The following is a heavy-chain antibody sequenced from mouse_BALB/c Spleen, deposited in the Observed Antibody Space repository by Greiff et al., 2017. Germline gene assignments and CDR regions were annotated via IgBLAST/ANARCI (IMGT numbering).Heavy chain of an antibody. D-gene: IGHD2-3*01. CDR3: ARSGYDGYGYFDV. V-gene: IGHV14-3*02. CDR1: GFNIKDTY. Sequence: EVQLQQSGAELVKPGASVKLSCTASGFNIKDTYMHWVKQRPEQGLEWIGRIDPANGNTKYDPKFQGKATITADTSSNTAYLQLSSLTSEDTAVYYCARSGYDGYGYFDVWGAGTTVTVSS. J-gene: IGHJ1*01. CDR2: IDPANGNT.